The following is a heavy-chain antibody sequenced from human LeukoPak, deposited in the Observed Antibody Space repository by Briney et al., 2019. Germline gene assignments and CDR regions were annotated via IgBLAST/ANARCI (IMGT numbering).Heavy chain of an antibody. D-gene: IGHD3-22*01. CDR3: ARSKEHYYDSSGYPRGFDY. Sequence: ASVKVSCKASGYTFTGYGISWVRQAPGQGLEWMGWISAYNGNTNYAQKLQGRVTMTTDTSMSTAYMELRSLRSDDTAVYYCARSKEHYYDSSGYPRGFDYWGQGTLVTVSS. CDR1: GYTFTGYG. CDR2: ISAYNGNT. J-gene: IGHJ4*02. V-gene: IGHV1-18*01.